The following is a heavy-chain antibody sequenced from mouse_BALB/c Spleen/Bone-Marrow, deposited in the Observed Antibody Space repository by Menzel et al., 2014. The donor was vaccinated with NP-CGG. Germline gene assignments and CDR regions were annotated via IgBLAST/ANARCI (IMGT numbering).Heavy chain of an antibody. D-gene: IGHD4-1*01. CDR1: GYAFTNYL. CDR3: ARELGVFAY. Sequence: QVQLQQSGAELVRPGTSVKVSCKASGYAFTNYLIEWVKQGPGQGLEWIGVINPGSGGTNYNEKFKGKATLTADKSSSTAYMQLSSLTSDDSAVYFCARELGVFAYWGQGTLVTVSA. CDR2: INPGSGGT. J-gene: IGHJ3*01. V-gene: IGHV1-54*01.